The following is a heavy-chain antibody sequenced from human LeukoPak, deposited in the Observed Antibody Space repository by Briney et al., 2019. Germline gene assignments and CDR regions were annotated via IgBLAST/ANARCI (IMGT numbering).Heavy chain of an antibody. CDR1: GFTFSSYA. CDR2: ISYDGSNK. J-gene: IGHJ4*02. Sequence: GRSLRLSCAASGFTFSSYAMHWVRQAPGKGLEWVAVISYDGSNKYYADSVKGRFTISRDNSKNTLYLQMNSLRAEDTAVYYCAKSPVERGFDYWGQGTLATVSS. V-gene: IGHV3-30*04. CDR3: AKSPVERGFDY. D-gene: IGHD1-1*01.